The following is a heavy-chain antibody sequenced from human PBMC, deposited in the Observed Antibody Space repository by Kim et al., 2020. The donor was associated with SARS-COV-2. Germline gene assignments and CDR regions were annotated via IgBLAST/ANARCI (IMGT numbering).Heavy chain of an antibody. CDR3: AKGNSGNYDY. CDR2: T. D-gene: IGHD1-26*01. Sequence: TYYAGSAKGRFTITRDNSKNTLYLQMNSLRDEDTAIYYCAKGNSGNYDYWGQGTLVTVSS. J-gene: IGHJ4*02. V-gene: IGHV3-23*01.